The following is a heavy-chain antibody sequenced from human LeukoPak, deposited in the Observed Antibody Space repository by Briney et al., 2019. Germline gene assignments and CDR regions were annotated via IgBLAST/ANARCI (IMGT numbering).Heavy chain of an antibody. Sequence: PSETLSLTCTVSGGSISSSSYYWGWIRQPPGKGLEWIGSIYYSGSTYYNPSLKSRVTISVDTSKNQFSLKLSSVTAADTAVYYCAVTEGIAAADAFDIWGQGTMVTVSS. CDR1: GGSISSSSYY. V-gene: IGHV4-39*07. CDR3: AVTEGIAAADAFDI. J-gene: IGHJ3*02. CDR2: IYYSGST. D-gene: IGHD6-13*01.